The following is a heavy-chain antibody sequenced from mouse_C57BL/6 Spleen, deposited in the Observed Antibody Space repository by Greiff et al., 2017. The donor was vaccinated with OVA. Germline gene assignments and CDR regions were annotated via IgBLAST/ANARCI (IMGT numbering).Heavy chain of an antibody. V-gene: IGHV1-80*01. CDR1: GYAFSSYW. CDR2: IYPGDGDT. CDR3: ARRKGYDDEVYYFDY. Sequence: QVQLQQSGAELVKPGASVKISCKASGYAFSSYWMNWVKQRPGKGLEWIGQIYPGDGDTNYNGKFKGKATLTADKSSSTAYMQLSSLTSEDSAVYFCARRKGYDDEVYYFDYWGQGTTLTVSS. D-gene: IGHD2-2*01. J-gene: IGHJ2*01.